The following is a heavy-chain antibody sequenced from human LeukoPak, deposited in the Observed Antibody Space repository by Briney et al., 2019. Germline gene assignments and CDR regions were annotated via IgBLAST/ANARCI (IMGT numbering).Heavy chain of an antibody. J-gene: IGHJ4*02. CDR1: GFTVSTFW. CDR2: IHSDGTYR. Sequence: GGSLRLSCAASGFTVSTFWMHWVRQAPGKGLVWVSRIHSDGTYRNYADSVKGRFTISRDNAKNSLYLQMNSLRAEDTALYYCVSVHYSSSWYSFDYWGQGTLVTVSS. V-gene: IGHV3-74*01. CDR3: VSVHYSSSWYSFDY. D-gene: IGHD6-13*01.